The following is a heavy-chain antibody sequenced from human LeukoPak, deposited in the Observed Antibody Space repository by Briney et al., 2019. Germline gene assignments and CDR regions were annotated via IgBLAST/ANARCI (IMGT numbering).Heavy chain of an antibody. Sequence: SETLSLTCTVSGGSISGYYWSWIRQPPGKGPQWIGYIYYSGSTNYNPSLKSRVTISVDTSKNQFSLKMNSVTAADTAVYYCARLASSGWSHCDYWGQGTLVTVSS. D-gene: IGHD6-19*01. J-gene: IGHJ4*01. V-gene: IGHV4-59*08. CDR2: IYYSGST. CDR1: GGSISGYY. CDR3: ARLASSGWSHCDY.